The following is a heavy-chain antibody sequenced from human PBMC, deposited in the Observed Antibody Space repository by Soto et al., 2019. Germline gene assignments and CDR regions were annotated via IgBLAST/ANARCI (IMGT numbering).Heavy chain of an antibody. CDR3: AMGPASGWYSGPIADS. D-gene: IGHD6-19*01. Sequence: SLKIACEASGYSFTSYWIGCLLQMPGKGLEWMGIIYPGDSDTRYSPSFQGQVTISADKSISTAYLQWSSLKASATAMYYCAMGPASGWYSGPIADSWGQGTRVTVSS. J-gene: IGHJ4*02. CDR2: IYPGDSDT. V-gene: IGHV5-51*01. CDR1: GYSFTSYW.